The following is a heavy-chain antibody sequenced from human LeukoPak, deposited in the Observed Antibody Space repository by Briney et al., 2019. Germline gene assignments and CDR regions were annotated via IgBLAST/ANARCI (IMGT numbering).Heavy chain of an antibody. CDR3: ARTQSQSGSYRYYFGY. J-gene: IGHJ4*02. Sequence: PSETLSLTCTVSGASVGSAGYYWSWIRQPPGGGLEWIGYVYYISNTNYNPSLKSRVTMSVNPSENQFSRKLNSVTAADTAMYYCARTQSQSGSYRYYFGYWGQGTLVTVSS. V-gene: IGHV4-61*08. D-gene: IGHD1-26*01. CDR1: GASVGSAGYY. CDR2: VYYISNT.